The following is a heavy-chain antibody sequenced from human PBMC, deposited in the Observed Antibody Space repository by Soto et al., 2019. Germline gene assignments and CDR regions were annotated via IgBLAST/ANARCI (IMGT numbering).Heavy chain of an antibody. CDR3: ARHTLVVVAAESLYGMDV. J-gene: IGHJ6*02. Sequence: GESLKISCKGSGYSFTIHWISWGRQMPGKGLEWMGRIDPSDSYTNYSPSFQGHVTISADKSISTAYLQWSSLKASDTAMYYCARHTLVVVAAESLYGMDVCGQGTTVTVSS. CDR2: IDPSDSYT. D-gene: IGHD2-15*01. CDR1: GYSFTIHW. V-gene: IGHV5-10-1*01.